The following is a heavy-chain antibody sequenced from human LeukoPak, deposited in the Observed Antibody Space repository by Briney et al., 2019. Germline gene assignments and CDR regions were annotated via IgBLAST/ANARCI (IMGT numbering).Heavy chain of an antibody. Sequence: SETLSLTRAVYGGSFSSYYWSWVRQPPGKGLEWIGENNHSGSTNYNPSLKSRVTISVDTSKNQYSLKLSSGTAADTAVYYCARWHIVTLYYYYGMDVWGQGTTVTVSS. J-gene: IGHJ6*02. CDR1: GGSFSSYY. D-gene: IGHD2-21*01. V-gene: IGHV4-34*01. CDR2: NNHSGST. CDR3: ARWHIVTLYYYYGMDV.